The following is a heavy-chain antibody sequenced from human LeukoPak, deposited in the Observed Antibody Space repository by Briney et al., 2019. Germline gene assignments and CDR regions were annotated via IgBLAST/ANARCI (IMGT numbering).Heavy chain of an antibody. D-gene: IGHD3-16*01. CDR3: ARDYSRYLGGGFDY. Sequence: SETLSLTCTVSGGSVSSGSYYWSWIRQPPGKGLEWIGYIYYSGSTNYNLSLKSRVTISVDTSKNQFSLKLSSVTAADAAVYYCARDYSRYLGGGFDYWGQGTLVTVSS. CDR1: GGSVSSGSYY. V-gene: IGHV4-61*01. CDR2: IYYSGST. J-gene: IGHJ4*02.